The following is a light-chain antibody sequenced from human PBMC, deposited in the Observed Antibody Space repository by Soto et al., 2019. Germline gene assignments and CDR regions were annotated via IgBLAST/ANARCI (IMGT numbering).Light chain of an antibody. CDR2: GAF. V-gene: IGKV3-20*01. CDR3: QQYGSSPWT. Sequence: EMFLTQSPGTLSLSPGESATLSFMSSQSISGTLAWYQQKPGQAPRLLIYGAFTRATGFPDRFSGSGSGTDFTLTINRLEPEDLAMYFCQQYGSSPWTFGQGTKVDIK. CDR1: QSISGT. J-gene: IGKJ1*01.